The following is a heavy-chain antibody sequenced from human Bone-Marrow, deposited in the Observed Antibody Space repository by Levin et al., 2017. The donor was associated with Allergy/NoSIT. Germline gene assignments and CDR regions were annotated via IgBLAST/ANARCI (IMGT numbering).Heavy chain of an antibody. J-gene: IGHJ1*01. Sequence: QSGGSLRLSCAVSGFTVSGNYMTWVRQAPGKGLECVSVIYSGGNRFYADSVKGRFTISRDNSRNTLYLQLNTLRAEDTAVYYCAAPPVTSGAYYLSNWGRGTLVTVSS. CDR1: GFTVSGNY. V-gene: IGHV3-53*01. CDR3: AAPPVTSGAYYLSN. CDR2: IYSGGNR. D-gene: IGHD1-26*01.